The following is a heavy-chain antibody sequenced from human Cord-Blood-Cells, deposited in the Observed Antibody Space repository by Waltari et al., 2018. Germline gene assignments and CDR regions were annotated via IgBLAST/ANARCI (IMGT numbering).Heavy chain of an antibody. CDR1: GFPFSSYR. J-gene: IGHJ4*02. Sequence: EVQLVESGGGLVKPGGSLRLSCAAAGFPFSSYRMTWLRQAPGKGLEWVSSISSSSSYIYYADSVKGRFTISRDNAKNSLYLQMNSLRAEDTAVYYCARDSGYYYFDYWGQGTLVTVSS. CDR2: ISSSSSYI. V-gene: IGHV3-21*01. CDR3: ARDSGYYYFDY. D-gene: IGHD3-22*01.